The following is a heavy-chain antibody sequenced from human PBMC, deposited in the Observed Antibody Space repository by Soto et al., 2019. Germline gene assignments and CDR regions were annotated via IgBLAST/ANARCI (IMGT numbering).Heavy chain of an antibody. V-gene: IGHV3-23*01. J-gene: IGHJ6*03. Sequence: EVQLLESAGGLVQPGGSLRLSCAASGLTFSSYAMSSVRQAPGKGLERVSAISGSGSSTYYADSVKGRFTNSRAKFKNRLYLQMNSLRAEDTGVYYCAKEVDPDCSNRDVWGKGTTVTVSS. CDR1: GLTFSSYA. CDR3: AKEVDPDCSNRDV. CDR2: ISGSGSST. D-gene: IGHD2-21*02.